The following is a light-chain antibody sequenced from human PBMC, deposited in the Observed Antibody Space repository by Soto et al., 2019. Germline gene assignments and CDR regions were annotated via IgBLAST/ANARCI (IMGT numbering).Light chain of an antibody. J-gene: IGLJ1*01. CDR2: RND. Sequence: QSVLTQPPSASGTPGQRVTISCSGSGSNIGSNYVFWYQHLPGTAPKLLIYRNDQRPSGVPDRFSGSKSGTSASLAISGLRSEDEADYYCAAWDDSLSGSYVFGTGTKLTVL. V-gene: IGLV1-47*01. CDR1: GSNIGSNY. CDR3: AAWDDSLSGSYV.